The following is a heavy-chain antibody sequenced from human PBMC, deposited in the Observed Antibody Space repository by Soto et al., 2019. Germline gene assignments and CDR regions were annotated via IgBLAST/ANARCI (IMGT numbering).Heavy chain of an antibody. CDR3: ARDPCSGGSCYESYYYYYYMEV. CDR1: GFTFSSYS. CDR2: ISSSSSTI. Sequence: GGSLRLSCAASGFTFSSYSMNWVRQAPGKGLEWVSYISSSSSTIYYADSVKGRFTISRDNAKNSLYLQMNSLRAEDTAVYYCARDPCSGGSCYESYYYYYYMEVWGKGTTVTVSS. J-gene: IGHJ6*03. D-gene: IGHD2-15*01. V-gene: IGHV3-48*01.